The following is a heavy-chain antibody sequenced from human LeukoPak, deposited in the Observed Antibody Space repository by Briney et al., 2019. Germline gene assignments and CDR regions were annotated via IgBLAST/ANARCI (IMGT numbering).Heavy chain of an antibody. CDR1: GYTFTGYY. V-gene: IGHV1-2*02. CDR3: AREASPLFGGAAAGDY. D-gene: IGHD6-13*01. CDR2: INPNSGGT. J-gene: IGHJ4*02. Sequence: ASVKVSCKASGYTFTGYYMHWVRQAPGQGLEWMGWINPNSGGTNYAQKFQGRVTMTRDTSISTAYMEPSRLRSDDTAVHYCAREASPLFGGAAAGDYWGQGTLVTVSS.